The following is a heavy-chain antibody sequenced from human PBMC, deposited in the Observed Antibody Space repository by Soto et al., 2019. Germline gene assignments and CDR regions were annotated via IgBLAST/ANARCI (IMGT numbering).Heavy chain of an antibody. CDR3: ARHPVLRYFDWDPAFDY. J-gene: IGHJ4*02. CDR2: IYPGDSDT. V-gene: IGHV5-51*01. D-gene: IGHD3-9*01. CDR1: GYSFTSYW. Sequence: GESLKISCKGSGYSFTSYWIGWVRQMPGKGLEWMGIIYPGDSDTRYSPSFQGQVTISADKSISTAYLQWSSLKASDTAMYYCARHPVLRYFDWDPAFDYWGQGTLVTVSS.